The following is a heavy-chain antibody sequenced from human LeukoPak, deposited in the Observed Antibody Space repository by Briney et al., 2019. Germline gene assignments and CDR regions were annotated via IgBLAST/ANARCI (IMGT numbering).Heavy chain of an antibody. D-gene: IGHD3-3*01. CDR1: GGSIISGSYY. V-gene: IGHV4-39*01. CDR2: IYYSGNT. J-gene: IGHJ4*02. CDR3: ARLWSGCRPPDY. Sequence: PSETLSLTCTVSGGSIISGSYYWGWIRQPPGKGLEWIGSIYYSGNTYYNPSLKSRVTVSVDTSKNQLSLNLSSVTAADTAVYYCARLWSGCRPPDYWGQGTLVTVSS.